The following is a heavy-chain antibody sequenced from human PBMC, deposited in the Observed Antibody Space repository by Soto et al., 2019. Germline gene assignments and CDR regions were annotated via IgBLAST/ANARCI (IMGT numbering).Heavy chain of an antibody. D-gene: IGHD6-13*01. V-gene: IGHV3-30*18. Sequence: GGSLRLSCAASGFTFSSYGMHWVRQALGKGLEWVAVISYDGSNKYYADSVKGRLTISRDNSKNTLYLQMNSLRAEDTAVYYCAKDRSSSWSHWGQRTLVTVSS. CDR3: AKDRSSSWSH. CDR1: GFTFSSYG. J-gene: IGHJ4*02. CDR2: ISYDGSNK.